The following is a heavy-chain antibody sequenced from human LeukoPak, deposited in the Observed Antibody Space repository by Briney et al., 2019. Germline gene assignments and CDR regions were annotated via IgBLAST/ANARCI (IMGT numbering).Heavy chain of an antibody. CDR2: ISSSSSTI. Sequence: GGSLRLSCAASGFTFSSYSMNWVRQAPGKGLEWVSYISSSSSTIYYADSVKGRFTISRDNAKNSLYLQMNSLRAEDTAVYYCAKERHYVFWRYYFDYWGQGTLVTVSS. V-gene: IGHV3-48*01. D-gene: IGHD3-3*01. CDR3: AKERHYVFWRYYFDY. CDR1: GFTFSSYS. J-gene: IGHJ4*02.